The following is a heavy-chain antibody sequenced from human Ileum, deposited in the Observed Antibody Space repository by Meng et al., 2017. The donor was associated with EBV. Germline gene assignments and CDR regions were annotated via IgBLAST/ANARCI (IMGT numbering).Heavy chain of an antibody. J-gene: IGHJ4*02. CDR2: ITPDNGKT. CDR1: GYTFTSYD. Sequence: QVQLVQSGADVQKPGASVRVSCKASGYTFTSYDINWVRQATGQGLEYMGWITPDNGKTGYAQKFQGRVTMTRDTSTSTVYLELSSLRSEDTAVYYCARADKVRFDYWGQGTLVTVSS. CDR3: ARADKVRFDY. V-gene: IGHV1-8*01.